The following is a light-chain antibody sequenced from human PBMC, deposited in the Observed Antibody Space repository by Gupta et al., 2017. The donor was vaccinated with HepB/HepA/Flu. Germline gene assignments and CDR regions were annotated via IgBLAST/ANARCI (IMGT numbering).Light chain of an antibody. Sequence: VVTQPPSVSAAPGATVTTSCPGSSSNMVNNYVSLYQHVPGTAPKLLIYDNYKRPSGIPGRFSVSKSGTSAPLGITALPPGAAAAYSCVPWACGLAPGVFGGGTTLPVL. CDR3: VPWACGLAPGV. J-gene: IGLJ2*01. V-gene: IGLV1-51*01. CDR1: SSNMVNNY. CDR2: DNY.